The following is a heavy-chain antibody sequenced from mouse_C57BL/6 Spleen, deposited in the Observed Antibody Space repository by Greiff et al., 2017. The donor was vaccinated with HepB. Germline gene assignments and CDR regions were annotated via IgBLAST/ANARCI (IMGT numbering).Heavy chain of an antibody. Sequence: QVQLKQPGAELVMPGASVKLSCKASGYTFTSYWMHWVKQRPGQGLEWIGEIDPSDSYTNYNQKFKGKSTLTVDKSSSTAYMQLSSLTSEDSAVYYCARVRYWYFDVWGTGTTVTVSS. V-gene: IGHV1-69*01. CDR2: IDPSDSYT. J-gene: IGHJ1*03. CDR3: ARVRYWYFDV. CDR1: GYTFTSYW.